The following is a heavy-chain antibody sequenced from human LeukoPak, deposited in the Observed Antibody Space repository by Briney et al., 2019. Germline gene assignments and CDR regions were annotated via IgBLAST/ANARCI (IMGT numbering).Heavy chain of an antibody. J-gene: IGHJ4*02. D-gene: IGHD7-27*01. CDR1: GGTFISYT. Sequence: ASVRVSCKASGGTFISYTISWVRHTPGQGLEWMGRIIPILGIANYAQKFQGRVRITADKSTSTAYMELSSLRSEDTAVYYCARTYPENTGVDYWGQGTLVTVSS. CDR2: IIPILGIA. CDR3: ARTYPENTGVDY. V-gene: IGHV1-69*02.